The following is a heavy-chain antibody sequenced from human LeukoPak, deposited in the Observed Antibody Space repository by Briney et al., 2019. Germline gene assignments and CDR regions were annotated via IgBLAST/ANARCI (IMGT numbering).Heavy chain of an antibody. J-gene: IGHJ5*02. V-gene: IGHV3-53*04. CDR2: IYSGGST. Sequence: GSLRLSCAASGFTVSSNYMSWVRQAPGKGLEWVSVIYSGGSTYYADSVKGRFTISRHNSKNTLYLQMNSLRAEDTAVYYCARGDGYNDDNRFDPWGQGTLVTVSS. CDR3: ARGDGYNDDNRFDP. CDR1: GFTVSSNY. D-gene: IGHD5-24*01.